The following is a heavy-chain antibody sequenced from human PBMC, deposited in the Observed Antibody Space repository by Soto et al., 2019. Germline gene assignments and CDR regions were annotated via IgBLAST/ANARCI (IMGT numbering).Heavy chain of an antibody. D-gene: IGHD6-6*01. J-gene: IGHJ4*02. CDR2: ISWNSDST. Sequence: EVQLVEFGGGLVQPGRSLRVSCAASGFNFGGYAMHWVRQAPGKGQEWVSGISWNSDSTVYADSVRGRFTISRDNAKNSLYLQMDSLRVEDTALYYCVASRGTAPYDYWGQGTLVTVSS. CDR1: GFNFGGYA. CDR3: VASRGTAPYDY. V-gene: IGHV3-9*01.